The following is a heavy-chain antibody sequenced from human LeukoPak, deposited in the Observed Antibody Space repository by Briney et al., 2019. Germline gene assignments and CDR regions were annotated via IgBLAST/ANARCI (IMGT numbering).Heavy chain of an antibody. J-gene: IGHJ3*02. CDR3: ARDGSSGAFDI. CDR2: IYYSGST. V-gene: IGHV4-59*12. CDR1: GGSISGYY. D-gene: IGHD2-2*03. Sequence: PSETLSLTCAVSGGSISGYYWSWIRQPPGKELEWIGYIYYSGSTDYNPSLKSRVTMSVDTSKNQFSLKLSSVTAADTAVYYCARDGSSGAFDIWGQGTMVTVSS.